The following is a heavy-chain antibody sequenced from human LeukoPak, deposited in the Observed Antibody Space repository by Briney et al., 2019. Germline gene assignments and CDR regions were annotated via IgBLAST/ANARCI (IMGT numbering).Heavy chain of an antibody. CDR3: ARDFRNAGDY. CDR1: GFTFTTYW. CDR2: INQDGSEK. J-gene: IGHJ4*02. V-gene: IGHV3-7*01. Sequence: QPGGSLRLSCAASGFTFTTYWINWVRQAPGEGLEWVAVINQDGSEKYYVDSVKGRFTISRDNAKNSLYLQMNSLRAEDTAVYYCARDFRNAGDYWGQGTLVTVSS. D-gene: IGHD1-14*01.